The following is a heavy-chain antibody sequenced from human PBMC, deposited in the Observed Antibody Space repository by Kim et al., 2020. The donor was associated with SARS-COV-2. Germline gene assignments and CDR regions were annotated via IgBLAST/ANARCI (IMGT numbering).Heavy chain of an antibody. CDR1: GFTFDNYW. CDR3: ARDTVTEGFDF. Sequence: GGSLRLSCAASGFTFDNYWMFWVRQAPGRGLEWVARIKEDGSMTDYVDSVKGRFTIFRDNGKNSVYLQMNSLRIDDTALYYCARDTVTEGFDFWGQGT. D-gene: IGHD4-17*01. J-gene: IGHJ4*02. V-gene: IGHV3-7*03. CDR2: IKEDGSMT.